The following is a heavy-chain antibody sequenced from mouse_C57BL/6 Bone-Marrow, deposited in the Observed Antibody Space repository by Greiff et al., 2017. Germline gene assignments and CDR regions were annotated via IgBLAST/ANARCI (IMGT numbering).Heavy chain of an antibody. Sequence: EVMLVESGGGLVKPGGSLKLSCAASGFTFSSYAMSWVRQTPEKRLEWVATISDGGSYTYYPDNVKGPFTISRDNAQNNLYLQMSHLKSEDTAMYYCARVITTVGAGFAYGGQGTLVTVSA. CDR1: GFTFSSYA. D-gene: IGHD1-1*01. V-gene: IGHV5-4*03. CDR2: ISDGGSYT. CDR3: ARVITTVGAGFAY. J-gene: IGHJ3*01.